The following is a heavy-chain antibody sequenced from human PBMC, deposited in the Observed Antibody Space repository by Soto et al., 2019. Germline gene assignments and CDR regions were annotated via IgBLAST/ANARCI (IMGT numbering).Heavy chain of an antibody. Sequence: SETLSLTCTVSGGSFSSSSYYWGWIRQPPGKGLEWIGSIYYSGSTNYNPSLKSRVTISVDTSKNQFSLKLSSVTAADTAVYYCARADVLRYFDWLSPLVTINWFDPWGQGTLVTVSS. CDR1: GGSFSSSSYY. J-gene: IGHJ5*02. CDR2: IYYSGST. CDR3: ARADVLRYFDWLSPLVTINWFDP. D-gene: IGHD3-9*01. V-gene: IGHV4-39*07.